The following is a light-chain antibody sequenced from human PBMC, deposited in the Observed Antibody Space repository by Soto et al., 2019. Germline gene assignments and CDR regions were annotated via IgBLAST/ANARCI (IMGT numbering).Light chain of an antibody. CDR2: DAS. J-gene: IGKJ3*01. CDR1: QSVSSS. V-gene: IGKV3-11*01. Sequence: EIVLTQSPATLSLSPGERATLSCRASQSVSSSLAWYQQNPGQAPRLLIYDASNRATGIPARFSGSGSETDFSLTISILQPEEFAVYCCQHLINWHPCTFGPGTKEDIK. CDR3: QHLINWHPCT.